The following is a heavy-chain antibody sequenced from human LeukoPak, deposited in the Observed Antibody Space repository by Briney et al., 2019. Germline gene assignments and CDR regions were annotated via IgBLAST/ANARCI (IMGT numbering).Heavy chain of an antibody. CDR2: ISSSGSTI. D-gene: IGHD6-13*01. Sequence: GGSLRLSCAASGFTFSDYYMSWIRQAPGKGLEWVSYISSSGSTIYYADSVKGRFTISRDNAKNSLYLQMNSLRAEDTAVYYCARDHSLGSSWSLNWFDPWGQGTLVTVSS. V-gene: IGHV3-11*01. CDR3: ARDHSLGSSWSLNWFDP. J-gene: IGHJ5*02. CDR1: GFTFSDYY.